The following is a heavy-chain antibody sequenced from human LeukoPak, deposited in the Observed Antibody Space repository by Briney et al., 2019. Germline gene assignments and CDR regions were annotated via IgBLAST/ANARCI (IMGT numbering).Heavy chain of an antibody. CDR2: INHSGST. CDR1: GGSFSVYY. V-gene: IGHV4-34*01. CDR3: AREHPEPFDY. Sequence: PSETLSLTCAVYGGSFSVYYWSWIRQPPGKGLEWIGEINHSGSTNYNPSLKSRVTISVDTSKNQFSLKLSSVTAADTAVYYCAREHPEPFDYWGQGTLVTVSS. J-gene: IGHJ4*02.